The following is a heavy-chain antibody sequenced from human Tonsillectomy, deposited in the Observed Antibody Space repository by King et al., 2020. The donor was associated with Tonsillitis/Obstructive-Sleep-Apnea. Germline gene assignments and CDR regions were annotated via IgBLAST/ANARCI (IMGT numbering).Heavy chain of an antibody. CDR1: GFTFSSYD. V-gene: IGHV3-13*04. J-gene: IGHJ6*03. CDR2: IGTAGDT. Sequence: VQLVESGGGLVQPGGSLRLSCAASGFTFSSYDMHWVRQATGKGLEWVSAIGTAGDTYYPGSVKGRFTISGENAKNSLYLQMNSLRAGDTAVYYCARALVDIVATSERPFYYYYMDVWGKGTTVTVSS. CDR3: ARALVDIVATSERPFYYYYMDV. D-gene: IGHD5-12*01.